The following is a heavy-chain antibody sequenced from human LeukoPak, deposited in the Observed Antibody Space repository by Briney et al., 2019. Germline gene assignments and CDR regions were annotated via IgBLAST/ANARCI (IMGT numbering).Heavy chain of an antibody. CDR2: IYHSGST. V-gene: IGHV4-38-2*02. J-gene: IGHJ4*02. CDR1: GYSISSGYY. CDR3: ASNIAAAGYFDY. Sequence: SETLSLTCTVSGYSISSGYYWGWIRQPPGKGLEWIGSIYHSGSTYYNPSLKSRVTISVDTSKNQFSLKLSSVTAADKAVYYCASNIAAAGYFDYWGQGTLVTVSS. D-gene: IGHD6-13*01.